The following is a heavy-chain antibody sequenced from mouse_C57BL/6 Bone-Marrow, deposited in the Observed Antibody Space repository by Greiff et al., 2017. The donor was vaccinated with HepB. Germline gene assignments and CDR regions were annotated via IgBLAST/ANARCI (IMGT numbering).Heavy chain of an antibody. J-gene: IGHJ2*01. V-gene: IGHV5-16*01. CDR2: INYDGSST. CDR3: ARHDYGRGYFDY. Sequence: EVKVVESEGGLVQPGRSMKLSCTASGFTFSDYYMAWVRQVPEKGLEWVANINYDGSSTYYLDSLKSRFIISRDKAKNILYLQMSSLKSEDTATYDCARHDYGRGYFDYWGQGTTLTVSS. CDR1: GFTFSDYY. D-gene: IGHD1-1*01.